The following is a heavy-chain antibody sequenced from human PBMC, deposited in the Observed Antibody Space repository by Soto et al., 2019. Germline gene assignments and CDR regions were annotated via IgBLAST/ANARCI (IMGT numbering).Heavy chain of an antibody. Sequence: QVQLVESGGGVVQPGRSLRLSCAASGFTFSRYAMHWVRQAPGKGLGWMAVISYDGSNEYYADSVKGRLTISRDNSKSTLYLQMNSLRAEDTAVYYCARDPRYYVSGTDYWGQGTLVTVSS. CDR2: ISYDGSNE. CDR1: GFTFSRYA. D-gene: IGHD3-10*01. V-gene: IGHV3-30-3*01. CDR3: ARDPRYYVSGTDY. J-gene: IGHJ4*02.